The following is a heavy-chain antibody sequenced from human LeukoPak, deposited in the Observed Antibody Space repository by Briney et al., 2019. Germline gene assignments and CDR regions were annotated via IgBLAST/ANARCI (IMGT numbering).Heavy chain of an antibody. CDR2: ISSSSSYI. J-gene: IGHJ6*02. D-gene: IGHD3-10*01. CDR3: ARDGSGSYYPPYYGMDV. Sequence: PGGSLRLSCAASGFTFSSYSMNWVRQAPGKGLKWVSSISSSSSYIYYADSVKGRFTISRDNAKNSLYLQMNSLRAEDTAVYYCARDGSGSYYPPYYGMDVWGQGTTVTVSS. V-gene: IGHV3-21*01. CDR1: GFTFSSYS.